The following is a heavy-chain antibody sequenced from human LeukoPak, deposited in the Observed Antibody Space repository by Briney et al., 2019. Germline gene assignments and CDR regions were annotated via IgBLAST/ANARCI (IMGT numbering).Heavy chain of an antibody. CDR1: GGSVSSYY. J-gene: IGHJ6*02. CDR3: VSHPYSSYYYHMDV. D-gene: IGHD5-18*01. V-gene: IGHV4-59*04. CDR2: VDYTGIT. Sequence: SETLSLTCTVSGGSVSSYYWSWIRQPPGKGLEWIGSVDYTGITSHSPSLKSRVTISVDTSKNQFSLKVSSVSAADTGVYYCVSHPYSSYYYHMDVRGRGTTVTVSS.